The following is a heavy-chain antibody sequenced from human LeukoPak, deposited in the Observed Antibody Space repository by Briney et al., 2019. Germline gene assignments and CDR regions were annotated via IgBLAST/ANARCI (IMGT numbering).Heavy chain of an antibody. J-gene: IGHJ4*02. D-gene: IGHD3-22*01. CDR1: GRSISSSSYY. CDR3: ARVPDYYDSSGYQRGVPSYYFDY. Sequence: SETLSLTCTVSGRSISSSSYYWGWIRQPPGKGLEWIGSIYYSGSTYYNPSLKSRVTISVDTSKNQFSLKLSSVTAADTAVYYCARVPDYYDSSGYQRGVPSYYFDYWGQGTLVTVSS. V-gene: IGHV4-39*07. CDR2: IYYSGST.